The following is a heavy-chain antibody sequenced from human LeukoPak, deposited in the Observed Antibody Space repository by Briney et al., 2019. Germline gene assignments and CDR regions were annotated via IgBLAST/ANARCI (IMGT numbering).Heavy chain of an antibody. D-gene: IGHD3-22*01. J-gene: IGHJ3*02. CDR3: ARANSDYYDSSGYYGNAFDI. CDR2: IIPILGIA. V-gene: IGHV1-69*02. CDR1: GGTFSSYT. Sequence: SVKVSCKASGGTFSSYTISWVRQAPGQGLEWMGRIIPILGIANYAQKFQGRVTITADKSTSTAYMELSSLRSEDTAVYYCARANSDYYDSSGYYGNAFDIWGQGTMVTVSS.